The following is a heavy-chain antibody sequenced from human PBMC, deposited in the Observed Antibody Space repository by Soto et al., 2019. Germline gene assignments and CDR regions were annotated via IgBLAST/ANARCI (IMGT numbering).Heavy chain of an antibody. CDR3: AKEGGLSGSYYISSSYYFDY. Sequence: GGSLRLSCASSGGTFSSYGMHWVRQAPGKGLEWVAIISYDGSNTYYADSVKGRFTISRDNSKNTLYLQMNSLRAEDTSVYYCAKEGGLSGSYYISSSYYFDYWGQGPLVTVSS. CDR2: ISYDGSNT. J-gene: IGHJ4*02. D-gene: IGHD1-26*01. V-gene: IGHV3-30*18. CDR1: GGTFSSYG.